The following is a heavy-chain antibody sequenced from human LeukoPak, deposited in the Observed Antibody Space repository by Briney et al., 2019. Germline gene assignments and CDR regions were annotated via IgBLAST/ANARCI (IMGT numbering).Heavy chain of an antibody. V-gene: IGHV4-59*01. CDR1: GGSISSDY. D-gene: IGHD2-15*01. CDR3: ARAVTVTLYFDY. Sequence: SETLSLTCTVSGGSISSDYWSWIRQTPGKGLEWIGYIYYSGSTNFNPSLKSRVIISVDTSRNQFSLKLSSVTAADTAVYYCARAVTVTLYFDYWAQGTLVTVSS. CDR2: IYYSGST. J-gene: IGHJ4*02.